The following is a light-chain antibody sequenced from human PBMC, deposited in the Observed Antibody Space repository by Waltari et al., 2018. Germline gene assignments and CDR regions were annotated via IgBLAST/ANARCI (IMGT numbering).Light chain of an antibody. CDR3: CSYAGSITYV. J-gene: IGLJ1*01. Sequence: QSALTQPASVSGSPGQSITISCTGTSSDVGSYNLVSWYQQHQGKAPQLMVYEVSKRTSEVSNRFSGSKSSNTASLTISVLQAEDEADYYCCSYAGSITYVFGTGTKVTVL. CDR2: EVS. V-gene: IGLV2-23*02. CDR1: SSDVGSYNL.